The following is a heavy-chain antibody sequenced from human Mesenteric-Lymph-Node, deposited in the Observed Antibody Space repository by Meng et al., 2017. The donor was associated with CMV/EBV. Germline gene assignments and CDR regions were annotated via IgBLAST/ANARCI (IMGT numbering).Heavy chain of an antibody. D-gene: IGHD2-2*02. J-gene: IGHJ6*02. CDR2: IRYDGSNK. Sequence: GESLKISCAASGFRFSDYAMTWVRQAPGKGLEWVAFIRYDGSNKYYADSVKGRFTISRDNSKNTLYLQMISLRAEDTAVYYCAKRGTSCYNCGMDVWGQGTTVTVSS. CDR3: AKRGTSCYNCGMDV. V-gene: IGHV3-30*02. CDR1: GFRFSDYA.